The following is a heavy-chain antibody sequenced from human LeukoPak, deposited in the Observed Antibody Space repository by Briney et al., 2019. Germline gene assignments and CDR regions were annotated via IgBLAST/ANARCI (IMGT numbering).Heavy chain of an antibody. CDR3: AKQVDYGSGSRLTN. CDR1: GFSFSDYY. J-gene: IGHJ4*02. D-gene: IGHD3-10*01. V-gene: IGHV3-72*01. CDR2: IRYKAKSYST. Sequence: GGSLRLSCAASGFSFSDYYMDWVRQAPGKGLEWAGRIRYKAKSYSTDYAASVRGRFTISRDDSKNSLYLQMNSLKSEDTAVYYCAKQVDYGSGSRLTNWGQGTLVTDSS.